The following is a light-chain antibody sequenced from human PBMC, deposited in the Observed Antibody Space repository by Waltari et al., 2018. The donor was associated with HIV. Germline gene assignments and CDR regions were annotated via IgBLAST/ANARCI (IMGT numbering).Light chain of an antibody. J-gene: IGKJ2*01. CDR1: QSVSNN. Sequence: EIVLTQSPAPLSLSPGARATLSCRASQSVSNNFPWYQRRPGQAPRLLSYDASNRATGIPARFSGSGSGTDFTRTISSLEPEDFVVYYCQQRSNWPRFTFGQGTRLEI. V-gene: IGKV3-11*01. CDR3: QQRSNWPRFT. CDR2: DAS.